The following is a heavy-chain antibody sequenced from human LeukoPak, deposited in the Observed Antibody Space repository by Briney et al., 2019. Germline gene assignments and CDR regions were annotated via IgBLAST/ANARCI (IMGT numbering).Heavy chain of an antibody. CDR3: ATGLHTTVTTRKEFGY. CDR1: GGSISSYY. Sequence: SETLSLTCTVSGGSISSYYWSWIRQPPGKGLEWIGYIYYTGNTNYNPSLKSRVTFSVDTSKNQFSLKLSSVTAADTAVYYCATGLHTTVTTRKEFGYWGQGTLVTVSS. D-gene: IGHD4-17*01. J-gene: IGHJ4*02. V-gene: IGHV4-59*01. CDR2: IYYTGNT.